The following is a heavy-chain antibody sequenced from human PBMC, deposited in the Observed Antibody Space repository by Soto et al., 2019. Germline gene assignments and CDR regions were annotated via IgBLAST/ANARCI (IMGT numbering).Heavy chain of an antibody. Sequence: EVQLLESGGGLVQPGGSLRLSCVASGFSFSSYAMSWVRQAPGKGLEWVSGITGSGGSTYYADSVTGRFTISRDNSKNTLYLQMNSLRAEDTAVYYCARSYPNPRKYYFDYWGQGTLVTVSS. CDR2: ITGSGGST. CDR3: ARSYPNPRKYYFDY. CDR1: GFSFSSYA. J-gene: IGHJ4*02. V-gene: IGHV3-23*01. D-gene: IGHD1-26*01.